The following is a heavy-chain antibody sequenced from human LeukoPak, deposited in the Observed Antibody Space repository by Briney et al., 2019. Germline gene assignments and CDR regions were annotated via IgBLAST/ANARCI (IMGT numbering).Heavy chain of an antibody. J-gene: IGHJ4*02. CDR1: GGSISSSTYY. Sequence: SETLSLTCTVSGGSISSSTYYWGWIRQPPGKGLEWIGTFYYSGSTYYNPSLKSRVTISVDTSKNQFSLKLSSVTAADTAVYYCARLPGSVLAYYFDYWGQGTLVTVSS. CDR2: FYYSGST. V-gene: IGHV4-39*01. D-gene: IGHD1-1*01. CDR3: ARLPGSVLAYYFDY.